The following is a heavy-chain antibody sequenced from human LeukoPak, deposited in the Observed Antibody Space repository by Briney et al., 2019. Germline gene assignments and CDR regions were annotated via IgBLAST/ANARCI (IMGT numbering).Heavy chain of an antibody. CDR1: GFTFSSYA. Sequence: GGSLRLSCAASGFTFSSYAMSWVRQAPGKGLEWVSVIYSGGSTYYADSVKGRFTISRDNSKNTLYLQMNSLRAEDTAVYHCARGYSGYDFGFDYWGQGTLVTVSS. V-gene: IGHV3-66*01. J-gene: IGHJ4*02. CDR3: ARGYSGYDFGFDY. CDR2: IYSGGST. D-gene: IGHD5-12*01.